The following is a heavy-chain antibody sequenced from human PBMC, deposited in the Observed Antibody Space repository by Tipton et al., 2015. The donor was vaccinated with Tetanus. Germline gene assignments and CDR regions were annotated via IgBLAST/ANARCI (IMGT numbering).Heavy chain of an antibody. CDR3: ARQCVVPAAENDYGDNAFDS. J-gene: IGHJ4*02. V-gene: IGHV4-59*08. Sequence: GLVKPSETLSLTCTVSGGSISSYNWSWIRQPPGKGLEWIGYIYFNGSTNYNPSLKSRVTISVDRSKNQFSLKLSSVTAADTAVYYCARQCVVPAAENDYGDNAFDSWGQGTLVTVSS. CDR2: IYFNGST. CDR1: GGSISSYN. D-gene: IGHD2-2*01.